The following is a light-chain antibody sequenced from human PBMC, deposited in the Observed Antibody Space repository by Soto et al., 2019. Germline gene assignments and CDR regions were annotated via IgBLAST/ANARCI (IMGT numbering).Light chain of an antibody. Sequence: QSALTQPASVSGSPGQSIIISCTGTSSDVGTYNLVSWYQQHPGKAPKLIIYEGSKRPSGVSNRFSGSRSSNTASLTISGLQSEDEADYYCCTYATTNTPFGGGTKVTVL. CDR1: SSDVGTYNL. CDR3: CTYATTNTP. J-gene: IGLJ2*01. V-gene: IGLV2-23*01. CDR2: EGS.